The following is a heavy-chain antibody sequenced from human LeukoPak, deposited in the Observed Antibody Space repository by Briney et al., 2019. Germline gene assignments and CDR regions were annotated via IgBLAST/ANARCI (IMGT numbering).Heavy chain of an antibody. CDR2: FSYSGST. CDR3: QSRFLKWLLDY. D-gene: IGHD3-3*01. CDR1: GGSVTTDY. V-gene: IGHV4-59*08. Sequence: SETLSLTCTVSGGSVTTDYWSWIRQPPGKGLEWIGYFSYSGSTNYNPSLKSRVTISVDTSKNQFSLKLSSVTAADTAMYYCQSRFLKWLLDYWGQGTLVTVSS. J-gene: IGHJ4*02.